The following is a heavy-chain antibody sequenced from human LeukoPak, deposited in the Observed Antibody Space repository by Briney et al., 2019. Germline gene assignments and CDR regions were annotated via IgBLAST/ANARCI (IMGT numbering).Heavy chain of an antibody. D-gene: IGHD5-18*01. CDR3: ARSNRYGYEGYFDF. J-gene: IGHJ4*02. V-gene: IGHV4-59*01. Sequence: SETLSLTCTVSGGSINNYHWSWIRQPPGKGLEWIGFVYYSGNTNYDPSLKSRVTISVDTSKNQFSLKLTSVAAADTAVYYCARSNRYGYEGYFDFWGQGTLVTVSS. CDR2: VYYSGNT. CDR1: GGSINNYH.